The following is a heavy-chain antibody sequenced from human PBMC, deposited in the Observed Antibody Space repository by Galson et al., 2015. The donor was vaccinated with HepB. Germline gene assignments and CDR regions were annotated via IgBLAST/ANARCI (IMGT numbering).Heavy chain of an antibody. Sequence: QTLSLTCTVSGGSISSGGYYWSWIRQHPGRGLEWIGYIYYSGSTYYNPSLESRVTISVDTSKNQFSLKLSSVTAADTAVYYCAREARHCSSTSCYTGYYYYMDVWGKGTTVAVSS. CDR2: IYYSGST. D-gene: IGHD2-2*02. V-gene: IGHV4-31*03. CDR1: GGSISSGGYY. CDR3: AREARHCSSTSCYTGYYYYMDV. J-gene: IGHJ6*03.